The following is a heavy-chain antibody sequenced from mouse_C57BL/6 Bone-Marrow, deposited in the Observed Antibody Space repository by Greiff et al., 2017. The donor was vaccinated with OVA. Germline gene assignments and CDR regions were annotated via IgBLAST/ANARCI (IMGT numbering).Heavy chain of an antibody. CDR1: GYTFTSYW. Sequence: QVQLQQPGAELVKPGASVKMSCKASGYTFTSYWITWVKQRPGQGLEWIGDIYPGSGSTNYNEKFKSKATLTVDTSSSTAYMQLSSLTFEDSAVYYCARSPYYYGSSYDGYFDVWGTGTTVTVSS. CDR3: ARSPYYYGSSYDGYFDV. J-gene: IGHJ1*03. V-gene: IGHV1-55*01. D-gene: IGHD1-1*01. CDR2: IYPGSGST.